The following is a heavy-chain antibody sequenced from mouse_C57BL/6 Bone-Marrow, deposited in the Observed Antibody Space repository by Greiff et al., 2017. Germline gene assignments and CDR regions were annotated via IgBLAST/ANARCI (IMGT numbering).Heavy chain of an antibody. CDR1: GFTFSSYA. D-gene: IGHD1-1*01. CDR3: ARADYYGSSWYCDV. Sequence: EVQRVESGEGLVKPGGSLKLSCAASGFTFSSYAMSWVRQTPEKRLEWVAYISSGGDYIYYADTVKGRFTISRDNAKNTLFLQMTSLRSEDTAMYYCARADYYGSSWYCDVWGTGTTVTVSS. J-gene: IGHJ1*03. V-gene: IGHV5S21*01. CDR2: ISSGGDYI.